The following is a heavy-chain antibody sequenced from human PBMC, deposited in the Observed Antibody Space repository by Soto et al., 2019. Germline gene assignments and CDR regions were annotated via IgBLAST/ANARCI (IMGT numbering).Heavy chain of an antibody. CDR1: GYTFTSYD. V-gene: IGHV1-8*01. Sequence: QVQLVQSGAEVKKPGASVKVSCKASGYTFTSYDINRVRQATGQGLEWMGWMNPNSGNTGYAQKFQGQVAMTRNNAISTADMELSSLSSEDTAVYYCARRVLVPREQYYYYGMDVWGRGTTVTVSS. CDR2: MNPNSGNT. J-gene: IGHJ6*02. CDR3: ARRVLVPREQYYYYGMDV. D-gene: IGHD2-2*01.